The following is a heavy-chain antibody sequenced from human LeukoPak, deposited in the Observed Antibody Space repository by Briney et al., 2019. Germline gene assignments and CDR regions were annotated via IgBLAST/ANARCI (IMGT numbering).Heavy chain of an antibody. J-gene: IGHJ4*02. CDR2: VADDGKDK. CDR3: ARDRHIAGAGYYFDY. CDR1: GFTFSTYP. D-gene: IGHD6-19*01. Sequence: GGSLRLSCTASGFTFSTYPMHWVRQAPGKGLEWVAVVADDGKDKHYVESVKGRFTISRDNSKNTLYLQMNSLRVEDTAVYYCARDRHIAGAGYYFDYWGQGTLVTVSS. V-gene: IGHV3-30*04.